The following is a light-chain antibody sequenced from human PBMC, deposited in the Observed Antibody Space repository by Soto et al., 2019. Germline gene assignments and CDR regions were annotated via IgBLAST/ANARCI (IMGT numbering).Light chain of an antibody. Sequence: EKVMTQSPATLSMSPGERATLSCRASQSVSSYLAWYQQKPGQAPRLLIYGASTRATGIPARFSGSGSGTEFTLTISSLQSEDFAVYYCQQYNNWPSWTFGQGTXVDIK. J-gene: IGKJ1*01. CDR1: QSVSSY. CDR3: QQYNNWPSWT. V-gene: IGKV3-15*01. CDR2: GAS.